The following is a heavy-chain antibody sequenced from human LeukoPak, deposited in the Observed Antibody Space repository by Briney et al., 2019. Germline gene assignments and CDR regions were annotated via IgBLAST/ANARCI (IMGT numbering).Heavy chain of an antibody. CDR2: ISDSGDTI. CDR3: AREPTRINLLSYGPWDAYDI. J-gene: IGHJ3*02. V-gene: IGHV3-48*04. CDR1: GFSFNTYS. Sequence: GGSLRLSCAASGFSFNTYSMNWVRQPPGKGLEWISYISDSGDTIYSADSVKGRFTISRNNAENSLFLHMSSLRADDTAMYYCAREPTRINLLSYGPWDAYDIWGQGTMVTVSS. D-gene: IGHD1-14*01.